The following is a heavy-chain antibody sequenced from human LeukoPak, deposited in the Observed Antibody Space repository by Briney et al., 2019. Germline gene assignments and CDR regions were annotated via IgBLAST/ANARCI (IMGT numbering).Heavy chain of an antibody. CDR3: ARFIAAAGTTPQFWYFDL. Sequence: GASVEVSCKASGYTFTSYGISWVRQAPGQGLEWMGWISAYNGNTNYAQKLQGRVTMTTDTSTSTAYMELRSLRSDDTAVYYCARFIAAAGTTPQFWYFDLWGRGTLVTVSS. D-gene: IGHD6-13*01. J-gene: IGHJ2*01. CDR2: ISAYNGNT. CDR1: GYTFTSYG. V-gene: IGHV1-18*01.